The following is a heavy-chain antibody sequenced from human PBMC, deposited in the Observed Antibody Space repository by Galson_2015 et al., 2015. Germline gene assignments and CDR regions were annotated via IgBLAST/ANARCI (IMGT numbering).Heavy chain of an antibody. CDR3: VRAPETLASAGYFDY. CDR1: GFGFSGYG. V-gene: IGHV3-33*01. D-gene: IGHD6-13*01. CDR2: IGHDGSDT. J-gene: IGHJ4*02. Sequence: SLRLSCAASGFGFSGYGMHWVRQAPGKGLSWVAFIGHDGSDTNYADSVKGRFIISRDNSEKTLYLQMNSLTTEDTALYYCVRAPETLASAGYFDYWGRGSLVIVSS.